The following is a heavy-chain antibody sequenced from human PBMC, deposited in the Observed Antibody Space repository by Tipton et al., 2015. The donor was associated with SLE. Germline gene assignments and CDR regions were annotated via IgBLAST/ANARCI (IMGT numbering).Heavy chain of an antibody. J-gene: IGHJ5*02. D-gene: IGHD2-2*01. CDR1: GGSISSYY. V-gene: IGHV4-59*01. Sequence: TLSLTCIVSGGSISSYYWSWIRQPPGKGLEWIGYIYYSGSTNYNPSLKSRVTISVDTSKNQFSLRLNSVTAADTAVYYCARQRGVPTAGALNWFDPWGQGTLVTVSS. CDR2: IYYSGST. CDR3: ARQRGVPTAGALNWFDP.